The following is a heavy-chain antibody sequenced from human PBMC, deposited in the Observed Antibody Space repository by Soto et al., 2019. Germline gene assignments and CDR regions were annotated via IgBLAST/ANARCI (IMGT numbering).Heavy chain of an antibody. J-gene: IGHJ5*02. V-gene: IGHV1-18*01. CDR1: GYTFTRYG. Sequence: QVQLVQSGAEVKKPGASVKVSCKASGYTFTRYGISWVRQAPGQGLEWMGWISAYNGNTNYAQKLQGRVTMTTDTAPSTAYMELRSLRSDATAVDYCARDGPMVRGVIPWFDPWGQGTLLTVSS. CDR3: ARDGPMVRGVIPWFDP. D-gene: IGHD3-10*01. CDR2: ISAYNGNT.